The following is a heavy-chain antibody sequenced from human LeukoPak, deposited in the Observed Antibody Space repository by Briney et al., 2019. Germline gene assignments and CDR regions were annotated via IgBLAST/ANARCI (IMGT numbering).Heavy chain of an antibody. CDR1: GGSISSGGYY. Sequence: SETLSLTCTVSGGSISSGGYYWSWIRQHPGKGLEWIGYIYYSGSTYYNPSLKSRVTISVDTSKNQFSLKLSSVTAADTAVYYCARVRGSPHWYFGLWGRGTLVTVSS. D-gene: IGHD3-10*01. V-gene: IGHV4-31*03. CDR2: IYYSGST. J-gene: IGHJ2*01. CDR3: ARVRGSPHWYFGL.